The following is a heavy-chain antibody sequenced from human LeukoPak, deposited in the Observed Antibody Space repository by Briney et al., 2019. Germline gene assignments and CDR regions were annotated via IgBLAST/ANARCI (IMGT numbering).Heavy chain of an antibody. CDR1: GFTFSSNY. D-gene: IGHD2-8*01. V-gene: IGHV3-11*01. CDR2: ISTSGDSI. Sequence: PGGSLRLSCAASGFTFSSNYMSWVRQAPGKGLEWVSYISTSGDSIYYADSVKGRFTISRDNAKNSLYLQMNSLRAEDTAVYYCARKTMVYAPSDYWGQGTLVTVSS. J-gene: IGHJ4*02. CDR3: ARKTMVYAPSDY.